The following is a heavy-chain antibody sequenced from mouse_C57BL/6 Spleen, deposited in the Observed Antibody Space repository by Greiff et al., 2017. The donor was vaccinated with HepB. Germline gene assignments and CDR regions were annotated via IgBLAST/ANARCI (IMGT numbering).Heavy chain of an antibody. J-gene: IGHJ1*03. CDR1: GYSFTGYF. CDR3: ARVGSSPWYFDV. CDR2: INPYNGDT. Sequence: EVQLQESGPELVKPGDSVKISCKASGYSFTGYFMNWVMQSHGKSLEWIGRINPYNGDTFYNQKFKGKATVTVDKSSSTAHMELRRLTSEDSAVYYCARVGSSPWYFDVWGTGTTVTVSS. D-gene: IGHD1-1*01. V-gene: IGHV1-20*01.